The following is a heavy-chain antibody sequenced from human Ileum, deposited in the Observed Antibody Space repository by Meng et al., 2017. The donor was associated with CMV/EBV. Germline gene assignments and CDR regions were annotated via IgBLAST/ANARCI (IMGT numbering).Heavy chain of an antibody. CDR2: IRDSGTT. CDR3: ARDHDFGFDV. Sequence: GGSLRLSCAASGFIFSAYPMNWIRRGPGKGLEWIAHIRDSGTTYYADSVRGRFTISRDNAKTSLFLQRSSLRAEDTAVYFCARDHDFGFDVWGQGTPVTVSA. CDR1: GFIFSAYP. V-gene: IGHV3-69-1*01. D-gene: IGHD1-1*01. J-gene: IGHJ4*02.